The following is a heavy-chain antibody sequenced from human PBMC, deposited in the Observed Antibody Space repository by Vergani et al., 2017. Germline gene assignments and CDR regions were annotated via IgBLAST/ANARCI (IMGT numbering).Heavy chain of an antibody. D-gene: IGHD2-2*01. Sequence: EVQLVESGGGLVQPGGSLRLSCVVSGFDFSSYIMNWVRQAPGKGLEWVSFVSTGTKSQSYAESVKGRFTISRDSAKNSLYLQMNSLRAEDTAVYYCAREYSSTCGRAFDFWGQGTKVTVSS. J-gene: IGHJ3*01. V-gene: IGHV3-48*01. CDR2: VSTGTKSQ. CDR1: GFDFSSYI. CDR3: AREYSSTCGRAFDF.